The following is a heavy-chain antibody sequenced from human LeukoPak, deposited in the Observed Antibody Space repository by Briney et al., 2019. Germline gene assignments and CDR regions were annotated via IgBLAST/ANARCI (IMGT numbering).Heavy chain of an antibody. Sequence: ASVKVSCKASGYTFTSYYMHWVRQAPGQGLEWMGWISGYNGNTKYAQKVQGRVTMTTDTSTSTAYMELRSLRSDDTAVYYCARGYSYGSDYYYGMDVWGQGTTVTVSS. D-gene: IGHD5-18*01. CDR1: GYTFTSYY. CDR3: ARGYSYGSDYYYGMDV. J-gene: IGHJ6*02. CDR2: ISGYNGNT. V-gene: IGHV1-18*04.